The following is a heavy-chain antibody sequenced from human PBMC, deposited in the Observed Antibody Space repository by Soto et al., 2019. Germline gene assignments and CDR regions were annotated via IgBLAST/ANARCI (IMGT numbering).Heavy chain of an antibody. Sequence: GESLKISCKGSGYSFTSYWIGWVRQMPGKGLEWMGIIYPGDSDTRYSPSFQGQVTISADKSISTAYLQWSSLKASDTAVYYCASYDYGDYVDYYYGMDVWGQGTTVTVSS. CDR3: ASYDYGDYVDYYYGMDV. CDR2: IYPGDSDT. V-gene: IGHV5-51*01. CDR1: GYSFTSYW. D-gene: IGHD4-17*01. J-gene: IGHJ6*02.